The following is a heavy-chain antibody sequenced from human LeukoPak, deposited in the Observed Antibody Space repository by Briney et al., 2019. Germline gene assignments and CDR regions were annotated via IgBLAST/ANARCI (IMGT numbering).Heavy chain of an antibody. CDR3: ARLTNYDYVWGSYRYGYFDY. V-gene: IGHV4-4*07. D-gene: IGHD3-16*02. J-gene: IGHJ4*02. CDR1: GGSISSYY. CDR2: IYTSGST. Sequence: SETLSLTCTVSGGSISSYYWSWIRQPAGKGLEWIGRIYTSGSTNYNPSLKSRVTISVDTSKNQFSLKLSSVTAADTAVYYCARLTNYDYVWGSYRYGYFDYWGQGTLVTVSS.